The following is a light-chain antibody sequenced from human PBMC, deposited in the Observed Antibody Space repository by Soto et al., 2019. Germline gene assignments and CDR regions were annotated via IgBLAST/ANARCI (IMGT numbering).Light chain of an antibody. Sequence: ETVLTQSPCTLSLSPGERATLSCRASQSVSSSYLAWYQQKPGQAPRLLIYDASSRSTGIPDRSSGSGSGTDFTLTISRLEPEDYAVYYCQHYSRSPQAFGQGTKVAIK. J-gene: IGKJ1*01. V-gene: IGKV3-20*01. CDR1: QSVSSSY. CDR3: QHYSRSPQA. CDR2: DAS.